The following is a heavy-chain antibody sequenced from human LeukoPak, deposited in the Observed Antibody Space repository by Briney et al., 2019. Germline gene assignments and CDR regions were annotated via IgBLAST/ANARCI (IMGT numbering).Heavy chain of an antibody. D-gene: IGHD2-15*01. J-gene: IGHJ6*02. CDR2: IDTSGST. Sequence: PSETLSLTCTVSGGSITSYYWSWIRHPAGKGLEWIGRIDTSGSTNYNPSLKSRVTMSVDTSKNPFSLKLSSVTAADTAVYYCAREVAGGMDVWGQGTTVTVSS. CDR1: GGSITSYY. CDR3: AREVAGGMDV. V-gene: IGHV4-4*07.